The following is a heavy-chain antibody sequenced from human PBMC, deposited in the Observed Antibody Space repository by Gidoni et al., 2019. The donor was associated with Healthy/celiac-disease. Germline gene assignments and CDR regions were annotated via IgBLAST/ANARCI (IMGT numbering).Heavy chain of an antibody. D-gene: IGHD3-3*01. J-gene: IGHJ4*02. V-gene: IGHV3-23*01. Sequence: EVQLLESGGGLVQPGGSLRLSCAASGFTFSSYAMGWVRQAPGKGLEWVSAISGSGGSTYYADSVKGRFTISRDNSKNTLYLQMNSLRAEDTAVYYCAKDEYYDFWSGYFSFDYWGQGTLVTVSS. CDR3: AKDEYYDFWSGYFSFDY. CDR2: ISGSGGST. CDR1: GFTFSSYA.